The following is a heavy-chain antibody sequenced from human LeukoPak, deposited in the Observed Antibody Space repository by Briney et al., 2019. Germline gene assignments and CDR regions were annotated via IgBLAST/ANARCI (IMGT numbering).Heavy chain of an antibody. CDR2: ISDSGGST. Sequence: GGSLRLSCAASGFTFRSYAMSWVRQAPGKGLEWVSAISDSGGSTYYADSVKGRFTISRDNSKNTLYLQVNSLRAEDTAVYYCANPTFYCSSTKCPAWGQGTLVTVSS. D-gene: IGHD2-2*01. CDR3: ANPTFYCSSTKCPA. V-gene: IGHV3-23*01. CDR1: GFTFRSYA. J-gene: IGHJ5*02.